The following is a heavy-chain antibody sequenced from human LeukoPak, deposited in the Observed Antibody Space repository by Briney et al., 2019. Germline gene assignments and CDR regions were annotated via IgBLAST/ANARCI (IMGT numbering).Heavy chain of an antibody. CDR2: ISAYNGKT. CDR3: ARDGTTGTTFRFDP. Sequence: ASVKVSCKASGYTFTIYGITWVRQAPGQGLEWMGWISAYNGKTNYAQKFQGRITMTTDTSTSTGYMELRSLSSDDTAVYYCARDGTTGTTFRFDPWGQGTQVTASS. V-gene: IGHV1-18*04. J-gene: IGHJ5*02. D-gene: IGHD1-1*01. CDR1: GYTFTIYG.